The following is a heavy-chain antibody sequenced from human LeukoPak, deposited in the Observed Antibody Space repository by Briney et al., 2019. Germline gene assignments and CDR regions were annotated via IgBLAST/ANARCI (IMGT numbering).Heavy chain of an antibody. CDR3: ARYDYGDYHFDY. J-gene: IGHJ4*02. CDR1: GYTFTSYG. D-gene: IGHD4-17*01. V-gene: IGHV1-18*01. Sequence: ASVKVSCKASGYTFTSYGISWVRQAPGQGLEWMGWISAYNGNTNYAQKLQGRVTMTTDTSTSTAYMELRSPRSDDTAVYYCARYDYGDYHFDYWGQGTLVTVYS. CDR2: ISAYNGNT.